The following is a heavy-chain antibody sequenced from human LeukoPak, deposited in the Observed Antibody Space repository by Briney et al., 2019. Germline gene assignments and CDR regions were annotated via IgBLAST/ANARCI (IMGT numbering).Heavy chain of an antibody. V-gene: IGHV3-30-3*01. D-gene: IGHD3-10*01. Sequence: GGSLRLSCAASGFTFSNYVIHWVRQAPGKGLEWVAVISYDGSNKYYADSVKGRFTISRDNSKNTLYLQMNSPRAGDTALYYCARHDYNNYQFDYWGQGTLVTVSS. CDR2: ISYDGSNK. J-gene: IGHJ4*02. CDR1: GFTFSNYV. CDR3: ARHDYNNYQFDY.